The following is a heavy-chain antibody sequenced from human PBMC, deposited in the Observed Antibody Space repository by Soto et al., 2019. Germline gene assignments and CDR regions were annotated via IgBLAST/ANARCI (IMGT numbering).Heavy chain of an antibody. CDR1: GYTFTSYG. CDR3: ARFPRRIAAAGRVNYYGMDV. D-gene: IGHD6-13*01. CDR2: IIPMFGTA. Sequence: SVKVSCKASGYTFTSYGISWVRQAPGQGLEWMGGIIPMFGTANYAQKFQGRVTITADKSTSTAYMELSSLRSEDTAVYYCARFPRRIAAAGRVNYYGMDVWGQGTTVTVSS. J-gene: IGHJ6*02. V-gene: IGHV1-69*06.